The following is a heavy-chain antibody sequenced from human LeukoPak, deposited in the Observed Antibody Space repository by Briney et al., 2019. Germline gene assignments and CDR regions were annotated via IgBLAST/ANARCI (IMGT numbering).Heavy chain of an antibody. Sequence: GGSLRLSCAASGFSFSSYAMSWVRQAPGKGLEWVSGISGSGGNTYYADSVKGRFTISRDNPKNTLYLQMNSLRAEDTAVYYCAKAGGWFGELLQTSADNWFDPWGQGTLVTVSS. D-gene: IGHD3-10*01. CDR3: AKAGGWFGELLQTSADNWFDP. J-gene: IGHJ5*02. CDR1: GFSFSSYA. V-gene: IGHV3-23*01. CDR2: ISGSGGNT.